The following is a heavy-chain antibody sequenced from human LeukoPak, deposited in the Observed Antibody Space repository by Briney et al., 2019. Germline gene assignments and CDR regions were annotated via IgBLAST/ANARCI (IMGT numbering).Heavy chain of an antibody. CDR2: LSGTGGNT. D-gene: IGHD2-21*02. Sequence: GGSLRLSCAASGFTFSSYAMAWVRQAPGKGLEWVSTLSGTGGNTYYADSVRGRFTISRDNSKNTLYLQMNSLRAEDTAVYYCAKAWALTYLGGVDSWGQGTLVTVSS. J-gene: IGHJ4*02. CDR3: AKAWALTYLGGVDS. V-gene: IGHV3-23*01. CDR1: GFTFSSYA.